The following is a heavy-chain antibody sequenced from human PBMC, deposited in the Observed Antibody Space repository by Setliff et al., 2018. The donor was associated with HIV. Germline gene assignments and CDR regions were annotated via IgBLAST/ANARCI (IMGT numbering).Heavy chain of an antibody. CDR1: GGFISSGTYY. CDR2: IYTSGST. J-gene: IGHJ3*02. V-gene: IGHV4-61*02. D-gene: IGHD3-10*01. CDR3: ASSPDSMVRARGEAFDI. Sequence: SETLSLTCTVSGGFISSGTYYWSWIRQPAGKGLEWIGRIYTSGSTNYSPSPKSRVTISVDTSKNQFSLKLSSVTAADTAVYYCASSPDSMVRARGEAFDIWGQGTMVTVSS.